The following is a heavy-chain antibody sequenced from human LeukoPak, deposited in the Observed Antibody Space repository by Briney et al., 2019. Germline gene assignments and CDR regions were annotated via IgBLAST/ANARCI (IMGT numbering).Heavy chain of an antibody. CDR3: ARVKYYYDSSGYYPDY. CDR2: IYSGGST. Sequence: QPGGSLRLSCAASGFTVSSNYMSWVRQAPGKGLEWVSVIYSGGSTYYADSVKGRFTISRDNSKNTLYLQMNSPRAEDTAVYYCARVKYYYDSSGYYPDYWGQGTLVTVSS. D-gene: IGHD3-22*01. J-gene: IGHJ4*02. CDR1: GFTVSSNY. V-gene: IGHV3-53*01.